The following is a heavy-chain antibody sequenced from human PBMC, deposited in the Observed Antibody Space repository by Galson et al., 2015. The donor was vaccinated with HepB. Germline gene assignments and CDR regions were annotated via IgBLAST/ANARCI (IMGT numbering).Heavy chain of an antibody. Sequence: SLRLSCAASGFTFSDYWMHWVRQVPGKGLVWVSSINSDESRTNYADSVKGRFIISRDNAKNSLYLQMTSLRVEDTAVYYCARDSRATFGAPNWFDPWGQGTLVIVSS. CDR1: GFTFSDYW. CDR3: ARDSRATFGAPNWFDP. V-gene: IGHV3-74*01. CDR2: INSDESRT. J-gene: IGHJ5*02. D-gene: IGHD3-3*01.